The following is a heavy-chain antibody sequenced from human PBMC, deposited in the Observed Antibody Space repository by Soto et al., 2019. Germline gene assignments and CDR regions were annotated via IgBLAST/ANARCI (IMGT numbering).Heavy chain of an antibody. CDR3: ARDVGYCSGGSCYPDSFDI. V-gene: IGHV3-48*02. D-gene: IGHD2-15*01. CDR2: ISSSSSTI. CDR1: GFTFISYS. Sequence: GGSLRLSCAASGFTFISYSMNWVRQAQGKGLEWVSYISSSSSTIYYAYSVKGRFTISRDNSKNPLYLQMNSLRDEDTAVYYCARDVGYCSGGSCYPDSFDIWGQGTMVTVSS. J-gene: IGHJ3*02.